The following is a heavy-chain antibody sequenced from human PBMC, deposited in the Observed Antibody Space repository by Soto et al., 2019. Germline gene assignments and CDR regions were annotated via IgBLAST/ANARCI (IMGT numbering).Heavy chain of an antibody. CDR1: GVTFTSYA. D-gene: IGHD3-10*01. CDR3: AKGSFGFDY. J-gene: IGHJ4*02. V-gene: IGHV3-23*01. CDR2: ISKSGDST. Sequence: PGGSLRLSCAASGVTFTSYAMTWVRQVPGEGLQWVSSISKSGDSTYYADSVKGWFTTSRDNSKNTLYLQMNSLRAEDTAIYYCAKGSFGFDYWGQGTLVTVSS.